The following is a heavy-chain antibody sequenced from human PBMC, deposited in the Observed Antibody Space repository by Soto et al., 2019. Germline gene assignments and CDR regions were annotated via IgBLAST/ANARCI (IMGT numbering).Heavy chain of an antibody. J-gene: IGHJ6*04. CDR1: GFTFSSFA. Sequence: PGGSLRLSWAASGFTFSSFAMSWVRQAPGKGLEWVSAISGSDNSTYYADSVKGRFTISRDNSKNTLYLQMSSLRADDTAVYYCAPMGVWGKGTTVTVSS. CDR2: ISGSDNST. V-gene: IGHV3-23*01. CDR3: APMGV.